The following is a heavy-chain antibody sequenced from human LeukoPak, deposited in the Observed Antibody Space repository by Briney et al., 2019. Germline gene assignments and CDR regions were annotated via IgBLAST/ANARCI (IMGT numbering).Heavy chain of an antibody. Sequence: SETLSLTCTVSGGSISSGGYSWSWIRQPPGKGLEWIGYIYHSGSTYYNPSLKSRVTISVDRSKNQFSLKLSSVTAADTAVYYCAGLIVVVPAAKRGGWFDPWGQGTLVTVSS. V-gene: IGHV4-30-2*01. D-gene: IGHD2-2*01. CDR2: IYHSGST. CDR1: GGSISSGGYS. CDR3: AGLIVVVPAAKRGGWFDP. J-gene: IGHJ5*02.